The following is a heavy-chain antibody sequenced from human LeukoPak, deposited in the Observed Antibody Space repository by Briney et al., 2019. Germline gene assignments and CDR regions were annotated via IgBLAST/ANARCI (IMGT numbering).Heavy chain of an antibody. CDR3: ARDGIVVVPAAGYMDV. J-gene: IGHJ6*03. Sequence: ASVKVSCKASGYTFTGYYMHWVRQAPGQGLEWMGWINPNSGGTNYVQKFQGRVTMTRDTSISTAYMELSRLRSDDTAVYYCARDGIVVVPAAGYMDVWGKGTTVTISS. V-gene: IGHV1-2*02. D-gene: IGHD2-2*01. CDR2: INPNSGGT. CDR1: GYTFTGYY.